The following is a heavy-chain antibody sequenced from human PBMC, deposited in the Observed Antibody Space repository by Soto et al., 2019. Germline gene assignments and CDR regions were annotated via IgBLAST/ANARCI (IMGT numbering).Heavy chain of an antibody. CDR2: INPNSGGT. D-gene: IGHD3-10*01. Sequence: ASVKVSCKASGYTFTGYYMHWVRQAPGQGLEWMGWINPNSGGTNYAQKFQGRVTMTRDTSISTAYMELSRLGSDDTAVYYCARGMGPMGRGARYYFDYWGQGTLVTVSS. CDR3: ARGMGPMGRGARYYFDY. V-gene: IGHV1-2*02. CDR1: GYTFTGYY. J-gene: IGHJ4*02.